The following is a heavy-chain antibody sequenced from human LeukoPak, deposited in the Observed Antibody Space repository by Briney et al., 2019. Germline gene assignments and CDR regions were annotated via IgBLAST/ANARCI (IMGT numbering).Heavy chain of an antibody. CDR1: GFTLSSYG. CDR2: IRYDGSNK. Sequence: GGSLRLSCAASGFTLSSYGMHWVRQAPGKGLEWVAFIRYDGSNKYYADSVKGRFTISRDNSKNTLYLQMNSLRAEDTAVYYCAKSTAAAGYYYMDVWGKGTTVTISS. V-gene: IGHV3-30*02. CDR3: AKSTAAAGYYYMDV. D-gene: IGHD6-13*01. J-gene: IGHJ6*03.